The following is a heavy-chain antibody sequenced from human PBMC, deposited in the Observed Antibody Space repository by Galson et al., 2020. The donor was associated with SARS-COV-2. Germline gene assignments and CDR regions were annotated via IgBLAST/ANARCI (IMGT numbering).Heavy chain of an antibody. Sequence: TGGSLRLSFAASGFTFSSYGMPWVRQAPGKGLEWVEVISYGGSNKYYADSVKGRFTISRDNSKNTLYLQMNSLRAEDTAVYYCAKAGGGLYCGGDCYLAYMDVWGQGTTVTVSS. J-gene: IGHJ6*03. CDR2: ISYGGSNK. CDR3: AKAGGGLYCGGDCYLAYMDV. D-gene: IGHD2-21*02. CDR1: GFTFSSYG. V-gene: IGHV3-30*18.